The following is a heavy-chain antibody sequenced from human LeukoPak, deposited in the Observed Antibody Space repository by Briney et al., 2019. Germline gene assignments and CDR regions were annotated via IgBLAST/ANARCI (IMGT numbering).Heavy chain of an antibody. CDR2: ISAYNGNT. D-gene: IGHD5-12*01. J-gene: IGHJ6*03. Sequence: ASVKVSCKASGYTFTSYGISWVRQAPGQGLEWMGWISAYNGNTNYAQKLQGRVTMTTDTSTSTAYMELRSLRSDDTAVYYCATYSGYDFFTSHYYYYYYMDVWGKGTTVTVSS. V-gene: IGHV1-18*01. CDR1: GYTFTSYG. CDR3: ATYSGYDFFTSHYYYYYYMDV.